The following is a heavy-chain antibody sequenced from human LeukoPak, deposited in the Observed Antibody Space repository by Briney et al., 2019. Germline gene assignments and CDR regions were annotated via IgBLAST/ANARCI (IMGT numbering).Heavy chain of an antibody. CDR1: GGSISSYY. CDR3: AGTIVVVPAAHQISPYYYYGMDV. Sequence: SETLSLTCTVSGGSISSYYWSWIRQPPGKGLEWIGYIYYSGSTNYNPSLKSRVTISVDTSKNQFSLKLSSATAADTAVYYCAGTIVVVPAAHQISPYYYYGMDVWGQGTTVTVSS. V-gene: IGHV4-59*01. J-gene: IGHJ6*02. D-gene: IGHD2-2*01. CDR2: IYYSGST.